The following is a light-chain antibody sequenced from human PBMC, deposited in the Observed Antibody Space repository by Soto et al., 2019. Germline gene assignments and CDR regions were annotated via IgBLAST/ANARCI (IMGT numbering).Light chain of an antibody. CDR2: GAS. CDR1: QSVSSSY. J-gene: IGKJ1*01. V-gene: IGKV3-20*01. CDR3: QQYGSSPPTWT. Sequence: DIVLTQSPGTLSLSPGERATLSCRASQSVSSSYLAWYQQKPGQAPRLLIYGASSRATGIPDRFSGSGSGTDFTLTISRLEPEDFAVYYCQQYGSSPPTWTFGQGTQV.